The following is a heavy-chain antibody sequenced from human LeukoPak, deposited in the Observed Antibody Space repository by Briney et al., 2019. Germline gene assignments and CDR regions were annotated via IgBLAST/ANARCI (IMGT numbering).Heavy chain of an antibody. J-gene: IGHJ4*02. V-gene: IGHV4-59*12. CDR1: GGSFSGYY. CDR3: ARAGTGGAVASMYYFDY. D-gene: IGHD6-19*01. CDR2: IYYSGST. Sequence: PSETLSLPCAVYGGSFSGYYWSWIRQPPGKGLEWIGYIYYSGSTYYNPSLKSRVTISVDTSKNQFSLKLSSVTAADTAVYYCARAGTGGAVASMYYFDYWGQGTLVTVSS.